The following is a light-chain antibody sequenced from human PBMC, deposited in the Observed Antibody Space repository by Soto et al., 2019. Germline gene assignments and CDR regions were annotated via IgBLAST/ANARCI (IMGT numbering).Light chain of an antibody. CDR2: AAS. J-gene: IGKJ3*01. CDR1: QNISSY. Sequence: DIQMTQSPSSLSASVGDRVTITCRASQNISSYLNWYQQKPGKAPKLLIYAASSLHSGVPSRFSGSGSGTDFTLTISSLQLEDFATYYCQQSYSTPLAFGPGTKVDIK. CDR3: QQSYSTPLA. V-gene: IGKV1-39*01.